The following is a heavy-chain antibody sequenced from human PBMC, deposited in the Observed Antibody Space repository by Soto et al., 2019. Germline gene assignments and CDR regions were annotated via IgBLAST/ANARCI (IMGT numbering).Heavy chain of an antibody. D-gene: IGHD5-18*01. J-gene: IGHJ6*02. CDR2: ISWNIGRI. Sequence: EVQLVESGGGLVQPGRSLRLSCAASGFTFDDYAMHWVRQAPGKGPEWVSGISWNIGRIGYADSVKGRFTISRDNAKNSLYLQMNSMRAEDTALYYCATDIGGPYSYATYYYYGMDVWGQGTTVTVSS. CDR1: GFTFDDYA. CDR3: ATDIGGPYSYATYYYYGMDV. V-gene: IGHV3-9*01.